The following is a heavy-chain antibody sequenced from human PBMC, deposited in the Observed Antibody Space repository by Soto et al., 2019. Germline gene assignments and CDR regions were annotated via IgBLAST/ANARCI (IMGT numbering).Heavy chain of an antibody. CDR3: ARTAVAGTGAFDI. V-gene: IGHV4-4*07. D-gene: IGHD6-19*01. CDR2: IYATGTT. Sequence: SETLSLTCTVSGASISGYYWSWIRKSAGKGLEWIGRIYATGTTDYNPSLKSRVMMSVDTSKKQFSLKLSSVTAADTAVYYCARTAVAGTGAFDIWGQGTMVTVSS. CDR1: GASISGYY. J-gene: IGHJ3*02.